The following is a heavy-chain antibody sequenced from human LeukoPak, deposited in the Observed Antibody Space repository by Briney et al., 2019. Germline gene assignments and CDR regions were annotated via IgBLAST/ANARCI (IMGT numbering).Heavy chain of an antibody. CDR1: GGTFSSYT. D-gene: IGHD5-12*01. V-gene: IGHV1-69*13. Sequence: GASVKVSCKASGGTFSSYTISWVRQAPGQGLEWMGGSITISGTANYAQKFQDRVTIAEDQSTSTVYMELSSLRSEDTAVYYCARAGDSGYGSDYYYYYMDVWGKGTTVTISS. J-gene: IGHJ6*03. CDR2: SITISGTA. CDR3: ARAGDSGYGSDYYYYYMDV.